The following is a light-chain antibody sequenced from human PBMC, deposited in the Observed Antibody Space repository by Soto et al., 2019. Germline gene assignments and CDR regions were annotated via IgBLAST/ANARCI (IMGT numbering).Light chain of an antibody. CDR3: QQVNNYPLT. CDR1: QSISVW. CDR2: DAS. Sequence: DIQMTQSPSTLSASVGDGVTITCRASQSISVWLAWYQQKAGKAPKLLIYDASSLESGVPSRFSGSGSGTEFTLTISSLQPEDFATYYCQQVNNYPLTFGGGTKVDIK. V-gene: IGKV1-5*01. J-gene: IGKJ4*01.